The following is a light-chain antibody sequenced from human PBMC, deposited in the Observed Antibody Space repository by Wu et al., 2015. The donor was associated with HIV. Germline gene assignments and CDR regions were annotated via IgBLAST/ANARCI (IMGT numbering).Light chain of an antibody. Sequence: DIQMTQSPSSLSAPVGDRVTITCRASQNITNFLSWYQQKPGKAPYLLIYAASSLQSGVPSRFSGSGSGTDFTLSIKSLQPEDFATYYCQQSDTTPCTFGQGTKVEIK. CDR1: QNITNF. CDR2: AAS. CDR3: QQSDTTPCT. V-gene: IGKV1-39*01. J-gene: IGKJ1*01.